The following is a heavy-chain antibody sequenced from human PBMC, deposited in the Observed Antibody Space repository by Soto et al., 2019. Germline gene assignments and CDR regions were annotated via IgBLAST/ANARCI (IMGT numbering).Heavy chain of an antibody. CDR2: IKDDGGDE. Sequence: EVQLVESGGGLVQPGGSLGLSCAASGFTFSPYWMSWVRQAPGKGLEWVAIIKDDGGDELYLEAVRGRFTISRDNAKKSLYLAMDSLRVEDTAVYYCAGGSGWISDTWGQGTLVTVSS. J-gene: IGHJ5*02. V-gene: IGHV3-7*05. CDR3: AGGSGWISDT. D-gene: IGHD6-19*01. CDR1: GFTFSPYW.